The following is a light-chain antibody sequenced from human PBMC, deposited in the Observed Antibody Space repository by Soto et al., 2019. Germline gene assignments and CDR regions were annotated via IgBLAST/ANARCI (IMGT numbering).Light chain of an antibody. CDR3: QLYNSYSPIT. CDR2: DAS. J-gene: IGKJ5*01. CDR1: QSISSW. V-gene: IGKV1-5*01. Sequence: DIQMTQSPSTLSASVGDRVTITCRASQSISSWLAWYQQKPGKAPKLLIYDASSLESGVPSRFSGSGSGTEFTLTISSLQPDDFATYYCQLYNSYSPITFGQGTRLEIK.